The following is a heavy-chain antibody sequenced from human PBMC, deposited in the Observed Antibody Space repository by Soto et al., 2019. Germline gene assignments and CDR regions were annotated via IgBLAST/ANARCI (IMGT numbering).Heavy chain of an antibody. J-gene: IGHJ4*02. V-gene: IGHV3-53*01. D-gene: IGHD2-2*01. CDR2: IYSGGIT. CDR1: GFTVSSNY. CDR3: ARPYCSGTSCYSPPDY. Sequence: PGGSLRLSCSASGFTVSSNYMSWVRQAPGKGLEWVSVIYSGGITYYADSVKGRFTISRDNAKNTLYLQMNSLRAEDTAVYYCARPYCSGTSCYSPPDYWGQGTLVTVSS.